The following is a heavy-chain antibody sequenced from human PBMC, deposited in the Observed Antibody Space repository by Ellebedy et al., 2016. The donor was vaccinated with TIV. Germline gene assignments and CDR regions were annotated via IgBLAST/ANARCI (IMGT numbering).Heavy chain of an antibody. Sequence: PGGSLRLSCAASGFTFSDYSMSWIPQAPGNCLEYIAYIRSSYSSTSYADSVKGRFTISRDNAENLLYLQMHSLRAEDTAIYYCATLGLVGDLGDWFDPWGQGTLVTVSS. CDR2: IRSSYSST. CDR1: GFTFSDYS. D-gene: IGHD1-26*01. J-gene: IGHJ5*02. CDR3: ATLGLVGDLGDWFDP. V-gene: IGHV3-11*01.